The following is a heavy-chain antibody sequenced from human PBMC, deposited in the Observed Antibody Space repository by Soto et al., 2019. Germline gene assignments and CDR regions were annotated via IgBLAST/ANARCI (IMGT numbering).Heavy chain of an antibody. V-gene: IGHV4-39*01. CDR1: GGSISSSSYY. J-gene: IGHJ3*02. CDR3: ARQVEGCSGGSCYCAFDI. D-gene: IGHD2-15*01. Sequence: QLQLQESGPGLVKPSETLSLTCTVSGGSISSSSYYWGWIRQPPGKGLEGIGSIDYSGSTYYNPSLKSRVTISVDTSKNQFSLKLSYVTAADTAVYYCARQVEGCSGGSCYCAFDIWGQGTMVTVSS. CDR2: IDYSGST.